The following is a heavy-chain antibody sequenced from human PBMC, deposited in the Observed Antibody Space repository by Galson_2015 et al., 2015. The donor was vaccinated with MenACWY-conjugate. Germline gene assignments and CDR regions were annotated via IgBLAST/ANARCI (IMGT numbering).Heavy chain of an antibody. D-gene: IGHD3-16*01. CDR3: ARGGGVTRVRFDY. CDR1: GFTFSSYS. Sequence: SLRLSCAASGFTFSSYSMNWARQAPGKGLEWVSYISSSSSTIYYANSVKGRFTISRDNAKNSLYLQMNSLRDEDTAVYYCARGGGVTRVRFDYWGQGTLVTVSS. J-gene: IGHJ4*02. V-gene: IGHV3-48*02. CDR2: ISSSSSTI.